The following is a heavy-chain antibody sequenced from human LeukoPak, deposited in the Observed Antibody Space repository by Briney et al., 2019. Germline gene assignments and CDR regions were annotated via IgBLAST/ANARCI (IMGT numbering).Heavy chain of an antibody. V-gene: IGHV3-7*04. CDR1: RFTFSSCW. Sequence: WGSLRLSCAASRFTFSSCWMSWVRQAPAEGLEWVANIKQDGTEKYYMDSVKGRFSTSRDNAKNSLYLQMNALRAEDTAVYYCARDVRPDYWGQGTLVTVST. D-gene: IGHD6-6*01. CDR2: IKQDGTEK. J-gene: IGHJ4*02. CDR3: ARDVRPDY.